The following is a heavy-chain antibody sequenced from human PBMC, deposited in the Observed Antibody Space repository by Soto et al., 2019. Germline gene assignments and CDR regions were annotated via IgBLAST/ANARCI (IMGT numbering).Heavy chain of an antibody. CDR3: ARHAGYYYGSGSYYNFNYFDY. J-gene: IGHJ4*02. Sequence: GESLKISCKGSGYSFTSYWISWVRQMPGKGLEWMGRIDPSDSYTNYSPSFQGHVTISADKSISTAYLQWSSLKASDTAMYYCARHAGYYYGSGSYYNFNYFDYWGQGTLVTVSS. D-gene: IGHD3-10*01. CDR1: GYSFTSYW. CDR2: IDPSDSYT. V-gene: IGHV5-10-1*01.